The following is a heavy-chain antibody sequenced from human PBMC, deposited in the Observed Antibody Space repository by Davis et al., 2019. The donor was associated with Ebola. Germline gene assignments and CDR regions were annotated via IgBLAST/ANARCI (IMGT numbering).Heavy chain of an antibody. CDR3: ATDELRSD. D-gene: IGHD4-23*01. Sequence: ASVKVSCKASGYTFTSYGMSWVRQAPGQGLEWMGWINTDTGNPTYAQALLGRFVFSLDTSVTTAYLQISSLKADDTAVYYCATDELRSDWGQGTLVTVSS. CDR2: INTDTGNP. CDR1: GYTFTSYG. V-gene: IGHV7-4-1*02. J-gene: IGHJ1*01.